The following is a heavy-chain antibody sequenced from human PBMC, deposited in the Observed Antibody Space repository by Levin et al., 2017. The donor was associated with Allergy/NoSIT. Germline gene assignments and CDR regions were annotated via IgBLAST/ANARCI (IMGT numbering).Heavy chain of an antibody. CDR1: GFTFSSYA. CDR2: ISYDGSNK. V-gene: IGHV3-30-3*01. CDR3: ARDTDDDDFWSGFLA. D-gene: IGHD3-3*01. Sequence: GGSLRLSCAASGFTFSSYAMHWVRQAPGKGLEWVAVISYDGSNKYYADSVKGRFTISRDNSKNTLYLQMNSLRAEDTAVYYCARDTDDDDFWSGFLAWGQGTLVTVSS. J-gene: IGHJ5*02.